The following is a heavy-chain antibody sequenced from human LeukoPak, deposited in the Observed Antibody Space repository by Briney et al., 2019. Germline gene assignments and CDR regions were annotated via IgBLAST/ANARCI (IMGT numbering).Heavy chain of an antibody. D-gene: IGHD5-24*01. CDR2: IGTAGDT. V-gene: IGHV3-13*01. CDR1: GFTFSSYD. Sequence: PGGSLRLSCAASGFTFSSYDMHWVRQATGKGLEWVSAIGTAGDTYYPGSVKGRFTISRENAKNSLYLQMNSLRAGDTAVYYCARARRGRWLQDEYYFDYWGQGTLVTVSS. J-gene: IGHJ4*02. CDR3: ARARRGRWLQDEYYFDY.